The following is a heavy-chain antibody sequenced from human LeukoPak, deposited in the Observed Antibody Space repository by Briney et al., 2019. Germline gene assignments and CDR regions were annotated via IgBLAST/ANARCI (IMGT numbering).Heavy chain of an antibody. D-gene: IGHD2-2*01. J-gene: IGHJ4*02. V-gene: IGHV4-61*02. Sequence: SETLSLTCTVSGGSISSGSYYWSWIRQPAGKGLEWIGRIYTSGSTNYNPSLKSRVTISVDTSKNQFSLKLSSVTAADTAVYYCARHGSTSRTVNYFDYWGQGTLVTVSS. CDR2: IYTSGST. CDR3: ARHGSTSRTVNYFDY. CDR1: GGSISSGSYY.